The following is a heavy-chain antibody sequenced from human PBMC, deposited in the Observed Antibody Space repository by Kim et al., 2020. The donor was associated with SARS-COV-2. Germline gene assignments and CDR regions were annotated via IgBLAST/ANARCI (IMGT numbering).Heavy chain of an antibody. CDR2: INPNSGDP. D-gene: IGHD1-26*01. CDR1: GYTFINYY. Sequence: ASVKVSCKTSGYTFINYYIHWVRQAPGQGLEWMGWINPNSGDPLYAQNYQGRVTMTRDTSISTAYIELSGLSPDDTAVYYCARDPKSHSWGSFDYWGQGTLLTVSS. V-gene: IGHV1-2*02. J-gene: IGHJ4*02. CDR3: ARDPKSHSWGSFDY.